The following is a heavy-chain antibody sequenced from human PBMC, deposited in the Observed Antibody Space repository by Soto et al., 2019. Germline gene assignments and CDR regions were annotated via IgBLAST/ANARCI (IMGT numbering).Heavy chain of an antibody. D-gene: IGHD1-26*01. CDR1: GFTFSSYG. J-gene: IGHJ4*02. V-gene: IGHV3-30*18. CDR2: ISYDGSNK. Sequence: QVQLVESGGGVVQPGRSLRLSCAASGFTFSSYGMHWVRQAPGKGLEWVAVISYDGSNKYYADSVKGRFTISRDNSKNTLYLQMNSLRAEDTAVYYCAKGSGSYGYWGQGTLVTVSS. CDR3: AKGSGSYGY.